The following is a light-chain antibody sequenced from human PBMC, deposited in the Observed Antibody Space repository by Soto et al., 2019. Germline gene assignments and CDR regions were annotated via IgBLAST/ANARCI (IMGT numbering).Light chain of an antibody. CDR2: KVS. CDR1: SSDVGGYNY. Sequence: QSALTQPPSASRSPGQSVTISCTGTSSDVGGYNYVSWYQQHPGKAPKLMIYKVSKRPSGVPDRFSGSKSGNTASLTVSGLQAEDEADYFCSSYAGNNNFVVFGGGTKLTVL. J-gene: IGLJ2*01. CDR3: SSYAGNNNFVV. V-gene: IGLV2-8*01.